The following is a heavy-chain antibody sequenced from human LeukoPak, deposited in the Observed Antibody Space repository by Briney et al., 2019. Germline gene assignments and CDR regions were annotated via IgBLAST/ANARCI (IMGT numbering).Heavy chain of an antibody. Sequence: GGSLRLSCAASGFTFSSYAMSWVRQAPGKGLEWVSGISGSGGSTYYADSVKGRFTISRDNSKNTLYLQMNGLRAEDTAVYYCAKGDTTWELPHDYWGQGTLVTVPS. CDR2: ISGSGGST. CDR3: AKGDTTWELPHDY. J-gene: IGHJ4*02. D-gene: IGHD1-26*01. V-gene: IGHV3-23*01. CDR1: GFTFSSYA.